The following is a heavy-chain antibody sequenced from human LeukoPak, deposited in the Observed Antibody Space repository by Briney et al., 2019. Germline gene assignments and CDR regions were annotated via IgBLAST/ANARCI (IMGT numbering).Heavy chain of an antibody. J-gene: IGHJ4*02. Sequence: ASQTLSLTCTVSGGSISSGNYYWGWIRQPPGKGLEWIGIIYHSGSTYYNPSLKSRVTISVDTSKNQFSLKLSSVTAADTAVYYCARVKEYGDYEKVPLLYYFDYWGQGTLVTVSS. CDR2: IYHSGST. V-gene: IGHV4-39*07. CDR3: ARVKEYGDYEKVPLLYYFDY. CDR1: GGSISSGNYY. D-gene: IGHD4-17*01.